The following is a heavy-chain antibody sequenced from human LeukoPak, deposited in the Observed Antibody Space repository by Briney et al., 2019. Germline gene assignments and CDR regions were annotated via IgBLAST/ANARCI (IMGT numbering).Heavy chain of an antibody. CDR1: GGSISSYY. CDR3: AREWVDIVVVVAATNLRDPGYNWFDP. J-gene: IGHJ5*02. CDR2: IYASGGT. V-gene: IGHV4-4*07. D-gene: IGHD2-15*01. Sequence: SETLSLTCTVSGGSISSYYWSWIRQPAGKGLEWIGRIYASGGTNYNPSLKSRVTMSVDTSKNQFSLKLSSVTAADTAMYYCAREWVDIVVVVAATNLRDPGYNWFDPWGQGTLVTVSS.